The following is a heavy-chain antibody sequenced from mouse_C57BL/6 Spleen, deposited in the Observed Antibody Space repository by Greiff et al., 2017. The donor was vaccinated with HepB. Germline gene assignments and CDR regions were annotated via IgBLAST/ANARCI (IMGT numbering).Heavy chain of an antibody. CDR2: IYPGDGDT. Sequence: VQLQQSGAELVKPGASVKISCKASGYAFSSYWMNWVKQRPGKGLEWIGQIYPGDGDTNYNGKFKGKATLTADKSSSTAYMQLSSLTSEDSAVYFCARSRAYYSDYYAMDYWGQGTSVTVSS. V-gene: IGHV1-80*01. CDR3: ARSRAYYSDYYAMDY. J-gene: IGHJ4*01. CDR1: GYAFSSYW. D-gene: IGHD2-12*01.